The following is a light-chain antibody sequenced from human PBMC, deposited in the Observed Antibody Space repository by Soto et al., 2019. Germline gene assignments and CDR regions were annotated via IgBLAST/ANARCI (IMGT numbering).Light chain of an antibody. Sequence: QSVLTQPASVSGSPGQSITISCTGTSSDVGGYNYVSWYQQHPGKAPQLMIYDVSNRPSGVSNRFSVSKSGNTASLTISGLQAEDEADYYCSSYTSSSTLAFGTGTKVTVL. J-gene: IGLJ1*01. V-gene: IGLV2-14*01. CDR2: DVS. CDR3: SSYTSSSTLA. CDR1: SSDVGGYNY.